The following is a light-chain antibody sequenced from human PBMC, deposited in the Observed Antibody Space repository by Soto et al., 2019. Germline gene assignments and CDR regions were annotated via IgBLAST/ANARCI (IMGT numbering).Light chain of an antibody. CDR2: DAS. CDR1: QSVRSNY. Sequence: EIVLTQSPGTLSLSPGERATLSCRASQSVRSNYLAWYQQKPGQAPRLLIYDASSRATGIPDRFSGSGSGTAFTLIVSRLEPEDFAVYYCQQYGSSPPYPFGQGTKLEIK. CDR3: QQYGSSPPYP. V-gene: IGKV3-20*01. J-gene: IGKJ2*01.